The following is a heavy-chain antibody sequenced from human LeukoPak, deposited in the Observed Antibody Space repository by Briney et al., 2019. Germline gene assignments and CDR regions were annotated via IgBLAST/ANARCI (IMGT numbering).Heavy chain of an antibody. CDR3: ATNYYGSGSYYYFDY. CDR1: GGSISIYY. Sequence: SETLSLTCTVSGGSISIYYWNWIRQPPGKGLEWIGYIYYSGSTNYNPSLKSRVTISVDTSKNQFSLKLSSVTAADTAVYYCATNYYGSGSYYYFDYWGQGTLVTVSS. J-gene: IGHJ4*02. CDR2: IYYSGST. V-gene: IGHV4-59*01. D-gene: IGHD3-10*01.